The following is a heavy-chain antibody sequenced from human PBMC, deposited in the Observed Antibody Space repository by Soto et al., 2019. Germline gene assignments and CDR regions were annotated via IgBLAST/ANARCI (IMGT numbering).Heavy chain of an antibody. D-gene: IGHD3-3*01. CDR3: ARAPPPGQNYDFWSFYYGYFDL. Sequence: QVQLQQWGAGLLKPSETLSLTCAVYGGSFSGYYWSWIRQPPGKGLEWIGEINHSGSTNYNPSLKSRVSIAVDTFKTQFSLNLISVPAADTAVYYCARAPPPGQNYDFWSFYYGYFDLWGRGTLVTVSA. CDR1: GGSFSGYY. CDR2: INHSGST. J-gene: IGHJ2*01. V-gene: IGHV4-34*01.